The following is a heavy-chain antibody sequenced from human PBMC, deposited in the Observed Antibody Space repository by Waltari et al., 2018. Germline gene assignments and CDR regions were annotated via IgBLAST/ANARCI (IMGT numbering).Heavy chain of an antibody. V-gene: IGHV1-69*01. CDR3: ARDQAYCGGDCYSDWFDP. D-gene: IGHD2-21*01. Sequence: QVQLVQSGAEVKKPGSSVKVSCKASGGTFSSYAISWVRQAPGQGLEWMGGIIPTFGTANYAQKFQGRVTITADESTSTAYMELSSLRSEDTAVYYCARDQAYCGGDCYSDWFDPWGQGTLVTVSS. J-gene: IGHJ5*02. CDR1: GGTFSSYA. CDR2: IIPTFGTA.